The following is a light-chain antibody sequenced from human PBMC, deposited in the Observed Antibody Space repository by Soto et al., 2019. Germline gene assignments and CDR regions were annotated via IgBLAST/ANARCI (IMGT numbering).Light chain of an antibody. Sequence: EIVRTQSPATLSVSPGDRATLSCRASQSVSNNLAWYQKKPGQAPRLLIYGASTRATGIPARFSGSGSGTEFTLTISSLQSEDFAVYYCQQYNNWWTFGQGTRVEIK. J-gene: IGKJ1*01. CDR3: QQYNNWWT. V-gene: IGKV3-15*01. CDR2: GAS. CDR1: QSVSNN.